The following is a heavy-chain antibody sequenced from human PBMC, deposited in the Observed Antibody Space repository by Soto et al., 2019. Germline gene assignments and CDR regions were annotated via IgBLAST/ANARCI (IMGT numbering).Heavy chain of an antibody. V-gene: IGHV1-3*01. J-gene: IGHJ4*02. CDR3: ARPPPYREQWLVFDY. CDR2: INAGNGNT. CDR1: GYTFTSYA. Sequence: QVQLVQSGAEVKKPGAPVKVSCKASGYTFTSYAMHWVRQAPGQRLEWMGWINAGNGNTKYSQKFQGRVTITRDTSASTAYMELSSLRSEDTAVYYCARPPPYREQWLVFDYWGQGTLVTVSS. D-gene: IGHD6-19*01.